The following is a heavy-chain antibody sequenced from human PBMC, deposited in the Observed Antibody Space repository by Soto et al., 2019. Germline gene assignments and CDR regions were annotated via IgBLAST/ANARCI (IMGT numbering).Heavy chain of an antibody. CDR3: ARAEYYYGMDV. CDR1: GFTVSSNY. V-gene: IGHV3-53*01. CDR2: IYSGGST. J-gene: IGHJ6*02. Sequence: SCAASGFTVSSNYMSWVRQAPGKGLEWVSVIYSGGSTYYADSVKGRFTISRDNSKNTLYLQMNSLRAEDTAVYYCARAEYYYGMDVWGQGTTVTVSS.